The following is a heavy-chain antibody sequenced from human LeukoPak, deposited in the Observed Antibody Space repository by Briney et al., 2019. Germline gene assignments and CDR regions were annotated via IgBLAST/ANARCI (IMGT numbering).Heavy chain of an antibody. Sequence: GRSLRLSCAASGFTFDDYAMHWVRQAPGKGLERVSGISWNSGSIGYADSVKGRFTISRDNAKNSLYLQMNSLRAEDTALYYCAKGVYSSGWYGGFDYWGQGTLVTVSS. CDR2: ISWNSGSI. J-gene: IGHJ4*02. V-gene: IGHV3-9*01. CDR3: AKGVYSSGWYGGFDY. CDR1: GFTFDDYA. D-gene: IGHD6-19*01.